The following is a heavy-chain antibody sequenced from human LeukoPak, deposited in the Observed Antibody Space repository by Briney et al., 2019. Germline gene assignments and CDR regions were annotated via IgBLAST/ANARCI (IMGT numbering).Heavy chain of an antibody. CDR1: GFTFSSYW. CDR2: INHNGNVN. V-gene: IGHV3-7*03. CDR3: ARGGGLDV. J-gene: IGHJ6*02. D-gene: IGHD3-16*01. Sequence: GGSLRLSCAASGFTFSSYWRNGARQAPGKGLEWVASINHNGNVNYYVDSVKGRFTISRDNAKNSLYLQMSNLRAEDTAVYFCARGGGLDVWGQGATVTVSS.